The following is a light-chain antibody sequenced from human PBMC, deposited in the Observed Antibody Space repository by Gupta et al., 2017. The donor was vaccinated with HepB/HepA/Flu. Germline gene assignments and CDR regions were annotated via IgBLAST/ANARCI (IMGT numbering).Light chain of an antibody. CDR1: QNILSNANNKNF. J-gene: IGKJ4*01. CDR3: HQYHTDPLT. Sequence: DIVMTQSPDSLAVSLGERATINCKSSQNILSNANNKNFLAWFQQEPGQPPKLLIYWASTRESGVPDRFSGSGSGTNFTLSISSLQAEDVAVYYCHQYHTDPLTFGGGTKVEIK. V-gene: IGKV4-1*01. CDR2: WAS.